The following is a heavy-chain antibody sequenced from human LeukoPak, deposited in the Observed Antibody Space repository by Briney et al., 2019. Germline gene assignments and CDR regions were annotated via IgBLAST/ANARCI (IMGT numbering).Heavy chain of an antibody. CDR1: GFIFSTYG. V-gene: IGHV3-30*18. CDR2: ISNDGSNK. CDR3: AKGLSGGGQRGYFDY. D-gene: IGHD4-23*01. Sequence: GGSLRLSCAASGFIFSTYGIHWVRQAPGKGLEWVAVISNDGSNKYYADSVKGRFTISRDNSKNTLYLQMNSLRAEDTAVYYCAKGLSGGGQRGYFDYWGQGTLVTVSS. J-gene: IGHJ4*02.